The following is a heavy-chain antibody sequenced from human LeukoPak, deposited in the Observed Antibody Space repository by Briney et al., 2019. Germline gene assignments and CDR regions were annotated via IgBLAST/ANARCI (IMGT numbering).Heavy chain of an antibody. V-gene: IGHV1-69*05. CDR1: GGTFSSYA. Sequence: SVKVSCKASGGTFSSYAISWVRQAPGQGLEWMGRIIPIFGTANYAQKFQGRVTITTDESTSTAYMELSSLRSEDTAVYYCARGGMGIAAAPNNYYYYYMDVWGKGTTVTVSS. J-gene: IGHJ6*03. D-gene: IGHD6-13*01. CDR2: IIPIFGTA. CDR3: ARGGMGIAAAPNNYYYYYMDV.